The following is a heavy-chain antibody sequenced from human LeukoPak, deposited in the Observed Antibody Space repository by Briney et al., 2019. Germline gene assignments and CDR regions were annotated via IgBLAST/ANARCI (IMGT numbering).Heavy chain of an antibody. V-gene: IGHV3-30-3*01. CDR1: GFTFSSYA. J-gene: IGHJ6*04. Sequence: GRSLRLSCAASGFTFSSYAMHWVRQAPGKGLEWVAVISYDGSNKYYADSVKGRFTISRDNSKNTLYLQMNSLRAEDTAVYYCARAPSLEWSPGDVWGKGTTVTVSS. CDR2: ISYDGSNK. CDR3: ARAPSLEWSPGDV. D-gene: IGHD3-3*01.